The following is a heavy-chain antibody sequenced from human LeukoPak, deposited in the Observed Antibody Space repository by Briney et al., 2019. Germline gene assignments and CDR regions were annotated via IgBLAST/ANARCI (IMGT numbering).Heavy chain of an antibody. CDR3: ARGRYGPDAFDI. D-gene: IGHD4-17*01. V-gene: IGHV1-8*03. CDR1: GYTFTGYG. CDR2: MNPNSGNT. Sequence: ASVKVSCKASGYTFTGYGISWVRQATGQGLEWMGWMNPNSGNTGYAQKFQGRVTITRNTSISTAYMELSSLRSEDTAVYYCARGRYGPDAFDIWGQGTMVTVSS. J-gene: IGHJ3*02.